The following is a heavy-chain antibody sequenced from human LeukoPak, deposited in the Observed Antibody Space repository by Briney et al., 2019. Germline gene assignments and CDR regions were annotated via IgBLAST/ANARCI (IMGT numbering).Heavy chain of an antibody. CDR3: ARAGDSGDFPLGYFYYMDV. V-gene: IGHV3-11*01. J-gene: IGHJ6*03. D-gene: IGHD4-17*01. CDR2: ISRTGHST. Sequence: PGGSLRLSCEASGFSFTDYDVTWIRQAPGKGLEWVSYISRTGHSTYYGDSVAGRFTISRDTAKNSLFLQMTSLRAEDTAVYYCARAGDSGDFPLGYFYYMDVWGKGTTVTVSS. CDR1: GFSFTDYD.